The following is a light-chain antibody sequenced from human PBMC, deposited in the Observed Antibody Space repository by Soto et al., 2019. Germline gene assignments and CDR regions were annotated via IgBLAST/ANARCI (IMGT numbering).Light chain of an antibody. CDR1: QSVSRW. J-gene: IGKJ1*01. CDR3: QQYNDNWT. V-gene: IGKV1-5*03. CDR2: QAS. Sequence: DIQMTQSPSTLSASVGHRVPITCRASQSVSRWFAWYQQKPGKAPKLLIYQASNLESGVPSMFSGSGSGTEFTLAISSLQPDDSATYYCQQYNDNWTFGQGTKVEIK.